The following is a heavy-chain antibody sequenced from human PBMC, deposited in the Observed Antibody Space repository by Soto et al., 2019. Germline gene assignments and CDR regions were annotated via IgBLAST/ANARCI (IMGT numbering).Heavy chain of an antibody. J-gene: IGHJ4*02. CDR3: ARVGDSGYYWYFDY. CDR1: GDSITSYY. Sequence: KPSETLSLTCTVSGDSITSYYWTWIRQAAGKRLERIGRVFSSGTTNYNPSLKSRVTMSVDTSKNQLSLKLTSVTAADTAVYYCARVGDSGYYWYFDYWGQGALVTVSS. CDR2: VFSSGTT. V-gene: IGHV4-4*07. D-gene: IGHD3-22*01.